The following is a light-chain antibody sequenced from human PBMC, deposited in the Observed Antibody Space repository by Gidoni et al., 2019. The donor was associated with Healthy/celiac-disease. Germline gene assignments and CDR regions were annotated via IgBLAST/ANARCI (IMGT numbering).Light chain of an antibody. CDR1: SSNIGNNY. Sequence: QSVLTQPPSVSAAPGQKVTISCSGSSSNIGNNYVSWYQQHPGTAPKLLIYDHNKRPSGIPDRFSGSKSGTSATLGITGLQTGDEADYYCGTWDSSLSAEVFGGGTKLTVL. CDR3: GTWDSSLSAEV. J-gene: IGLJ3*02. V-gene: IGLV1-51*01. CDR2: DHN.